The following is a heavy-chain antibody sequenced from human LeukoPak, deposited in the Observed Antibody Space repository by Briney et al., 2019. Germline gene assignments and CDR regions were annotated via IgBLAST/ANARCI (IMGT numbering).Heavy chain of an antibody. CDR2: ISAYNGNT. CDR1: GYTVTSYG. Sequence: ASVKVSCKASGYTVTSYGISWVRQAPGQGLEWMGWISAYNGNTNYAQKIQGRVTMTTDTSTSTAYMELRSLRSDDTAVYYCARDRKGLFGEYYFDYWGQGTLVTVSS. V-gene: IGHV1-18*01. D-gene: IGHD3-10*02. CDR3: ARDRKGLFGEYYFDY. J-gene: IGHJ4*01.